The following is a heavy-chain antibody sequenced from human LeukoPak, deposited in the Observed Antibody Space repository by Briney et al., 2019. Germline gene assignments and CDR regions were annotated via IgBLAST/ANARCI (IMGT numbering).Heavy chain of an antibody. V-gene: IGHV3-7*01. CDR3: ARSHSGYDSNYYYYMDV. CDR1: GFTFSSYW. D-gene: IGHD5-12*01. CDR2: IKQDGSEK. Sequence: TGGSLRLSCAASGFTFSSYWMSWVRQAPGKGLEWVANIKQDGSEKYYVDSVKGRFTISRDNAKNSLYLQMNSLRAEDTAVYYCARSHSGYDSNYYYYMDVWGKGTTVTVSS. J-gene: IGHJ6*03.